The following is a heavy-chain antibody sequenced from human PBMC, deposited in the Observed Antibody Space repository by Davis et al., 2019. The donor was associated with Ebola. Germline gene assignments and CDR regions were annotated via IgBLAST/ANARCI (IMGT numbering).Heavy chain of an antibody. J-gene: IGHJ4*02. V-gene: IGHV3-7*01. CDR1: GFTFSTYW. D-gene: IGHD4/OR15-4a*01. CDR2: IKQDGSEK. CDR3: AKGANYGAPFDY. Sequence: GESLKISCAVSGFTFSTYWMTWVRQAPGKGLEWVANIKQDGSEKYYVDSVKGRFTISRDNAENSVDLQMNSLRAEDTAVYYCAKGANYGAPFDYWGQGTLVTVSS.